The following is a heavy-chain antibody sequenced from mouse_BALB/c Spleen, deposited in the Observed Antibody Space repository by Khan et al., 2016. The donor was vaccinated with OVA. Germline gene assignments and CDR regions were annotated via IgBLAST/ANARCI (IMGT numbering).Heavy chain of an antibody. D-gene: IGHD1-1*02. J-gene: IGHJ1*01. CDR2: INPYTGEP. CDR1: GYTFTNYG. V-gene: IGHV9-3-1*01. Sequence: QIPLVQSGPELTTPGETVKISCKASGYTFTNYGMNWVKQAPGKGLKWMGWINPYTGEPTYADDFKGRFAFSLETSASTAYLQLNNLKNEDTATDFCASGGYWYFDVWGAGTTVTVAA. CDR3: ASGGYWYFDV.